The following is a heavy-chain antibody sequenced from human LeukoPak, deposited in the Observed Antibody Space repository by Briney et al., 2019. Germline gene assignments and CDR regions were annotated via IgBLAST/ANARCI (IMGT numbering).Heavy chain of an antibody. J-gene: IGHJ4*02. Sequence: GSLRLSCAASGFTFSSYAMHWVRQAPGKGLEWIGEINHSGSTNYNPSLKSRVTISVDTSKNQFSPKLSSVTAADTAVYYCARGGERQFVDYWGQGTLVTVSS. D-gene: IGHD3-10*01. CDR1: GFTFSSYA. CDR3: ARGGERQFVDY. CDR2: INHSGST. V-gene: IGHV4-34*01.